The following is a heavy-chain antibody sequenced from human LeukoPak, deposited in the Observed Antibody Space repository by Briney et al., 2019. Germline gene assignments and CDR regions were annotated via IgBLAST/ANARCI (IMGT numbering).Heavy chain of an antibody. CDR3: ARRRLGYYFDY. Sequence: SETLSLTCGVYGGSFSGYYWSWIRQSPGKGLEWIGEINPRGSTNYNPSLKSRVTLSADTSKNQFSLTLNSVTAADTAVYYCARRRLGYYFDYWGQGTLVTVSS. CDR2: INPRGST. D-gene: IGHD5-24*01. V-gene: IGHV4-34*01. CDR1: GGSFSGYY. J-gene: IGHJ4*02.